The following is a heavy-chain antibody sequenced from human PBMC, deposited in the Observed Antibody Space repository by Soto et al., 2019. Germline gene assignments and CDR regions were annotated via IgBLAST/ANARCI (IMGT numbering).Heavy chain of an antibody. CDR2: IIPIFGTA. D-gene: IGHD3-9*01. V-gene: IGHV1-69*13. J-gene: IGHJ3*02. CDR3: ASPSPYYDILTGYSTLIDAFDI. Sequence: ASVKVSCKASGGTFSSYAISWVRQAPGQGLEWMGGIIPIFGTANYAQKFQGRVTITADASTSTAYMELSSLRSEDTAVYYCASPSPYYDILTGYSTLIDAFDIWGQGTMVTVSS. CDR1: GGTFSSYA.